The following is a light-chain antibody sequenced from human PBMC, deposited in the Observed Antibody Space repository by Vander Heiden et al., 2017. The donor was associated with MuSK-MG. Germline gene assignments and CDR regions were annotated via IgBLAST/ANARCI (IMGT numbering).Light chain of an antibody. CDR1: QSVDRY. V-gene: IGKV1-5*02. Sequence: DIQLTQSPSCLSASVGDRVPILCRASQSVDRYLAWYQQKPGKAPKVLIYEASRLESGVPSRFSGSGSGTEFTLTITSLQPDDFATYYCQEYKNFSPTFGQGTKVEVK. CDR3: QEYKNFSPT. J-gene: IGKJ1*01. CDR2: EAS.